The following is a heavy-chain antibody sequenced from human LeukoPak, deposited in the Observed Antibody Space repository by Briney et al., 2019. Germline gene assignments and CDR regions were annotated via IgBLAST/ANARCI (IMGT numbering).Heavy chain of an antibody. CDR3: AKGRTTTVRFLIDY. V-gene: IGHV3-23*01. CDR2: ISPSGGIT. D-gene: IGHD4-17*01. Sequence: PGGSLRLSCAASGFTFSSHGMNWVRQAPGKGLEWVSGISPSGGITYYTDSVKGRFTISRDNSKNTLYLQMNSLRAEDTAVYYCAKGRTTTVRFLIDYWGQGTLVTVSS. CDR1: GFTFSSHG. J-gene: IGHJ4*02.